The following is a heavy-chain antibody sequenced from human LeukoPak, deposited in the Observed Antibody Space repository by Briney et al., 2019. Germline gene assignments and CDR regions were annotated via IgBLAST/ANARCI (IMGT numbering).Heavy chain of an antibody. CDR1: GGSISSYY. J-gene: IGHJ3*02. V-gene: IGHV4-59*06. D-gene: IGHD5-12*01. CDR3: ARDGSGYSGYEYAFDI. Sequence: SETLSLTCTVSGGSISSYYWSWIRQHPGKGLEWIGYIYYSGSTYYNPSLKSRVTISVDTSKNQFSLKLSSVTAADTAVYYCARDGSGYSGYEYAFDIWGQGTMVTVSS. CDR2: IYYSGST.